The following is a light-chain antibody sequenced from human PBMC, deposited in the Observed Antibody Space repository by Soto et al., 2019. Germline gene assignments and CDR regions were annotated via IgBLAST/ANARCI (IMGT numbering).Light chain of an antibody. CDR2: AKS. V-gene: IGKV3D-15*01. Sequence: EVVMTQSPATLSVSPGDSATLSCRASACVGTNLAWYQQTPGQGPRLLIYAKSTRATGIPAMFSGSWSGTEFDLTLTGLQSEDCGGYYCQQYNKGPPSTFGQGTKVEIK. J-gene: IGKJ1*01. CDR1: ACVGTN. CDR3: QQYNKGPPST.